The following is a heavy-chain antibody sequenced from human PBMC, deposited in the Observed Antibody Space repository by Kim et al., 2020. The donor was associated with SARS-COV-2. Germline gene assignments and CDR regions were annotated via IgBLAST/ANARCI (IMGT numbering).Heavy chain of an antibody. V-gene: IGHV1-46*01. Sequence: ASVKVSCKASGYSFTNYYIHWVRQAPGQGLEWMGMINPGGGGTNYAHRFQDRFTVTSDTSTSTVYMELSILRSEDTAIYYCVRDYRDSSGFSFGPSYFDSWGQGTLVTVSS. CDR2: INPGGGGT. D-gene: IGHD2-15*01. J-gene: IGHJ4*02. CDR1: GYSFTNYY. CDR3: VRDYRDSSGFSFGPSYFDS.